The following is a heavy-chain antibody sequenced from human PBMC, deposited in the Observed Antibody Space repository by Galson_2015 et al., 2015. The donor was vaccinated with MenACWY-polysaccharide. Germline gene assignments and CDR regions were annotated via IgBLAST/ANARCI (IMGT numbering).Heavy chain of an antibody. D-gene: IGHD6-13*01. Sequence: SVKVSCKASGYMFTNYGINWVRQAPGRGPEWMGWINAFNGHTKYTQNLQSRVTITIDTSTNTVYMELRSLRSDDTAVYYCSRGSRGIAAAGIEFDSWGQGTLVTVSS. CDR2: INAFNGHT. CDR1: GYMFTNYG. CDR3: SRGSRGIAAAGIEFDS. J-gene: IGHJ4*02. V-gene: IGHV1-18*01.